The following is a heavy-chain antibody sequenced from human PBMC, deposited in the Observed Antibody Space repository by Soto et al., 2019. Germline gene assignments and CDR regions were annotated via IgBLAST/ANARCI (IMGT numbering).Heavy chain of an antibody. J-gene: IGHJ4*02. V-gene: IGHV4-30-4*01. Sequence: TSETLSLTCTVSGNSISSGDYYWSWVRQSPGKGLDWIGYIYYSGSAYYNPSLKNRPTISVDTSRNQFSLELTSATAADTAVYYCARLYYYDTSGYLSFDYWGQGTLVTVSS. CDR1: GNSISSGDYY. CDR3: ARLYYYDTSGYLSFDY. CDR2: IYYSGSA. D-gene: IGHD3-22*01.